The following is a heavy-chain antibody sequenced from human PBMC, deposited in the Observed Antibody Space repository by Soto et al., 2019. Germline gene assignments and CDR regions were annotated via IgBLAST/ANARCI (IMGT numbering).Heavy chain of an antibody. D-gene: IGHD6-6*01. CDR1: GFTFSSYA. CDR2: ISGSGGST. CDR3: AKDPGYSSSSPPVGY. Sequence: GGSLRLSCAASGFTFSSYAMSWVRQAPGKGLEWVSAISGSGGSTYYADSVKGRFTISRDNSKNTLYLQMNSLRAEDTAVYYCAKDPGYSSSSPPVGYWGQGTLVTVSS. V-gene: IGHV3-23*01. J-gene: IGHJ4*02.